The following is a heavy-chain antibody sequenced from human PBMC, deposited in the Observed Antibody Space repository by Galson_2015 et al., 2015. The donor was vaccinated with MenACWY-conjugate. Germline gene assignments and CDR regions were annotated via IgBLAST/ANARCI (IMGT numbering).Heavy chain of an antibody. CDR1: GFTFSNYA. Sequence: SLRLSCAASGFTFSNYAMGWVRQAPGKGLEWVSSISTGAGRTYYADSVKGRFTISRDNSKNTLYLQMNSLRAEDTAVYYCARAVVGTTIGDFDIWGQGTMGTVSS. CDR3: ARAVVGTTIGDFDI. CDR2: ISTGAGRT. V-gene: IGHV3-23*01. J-gene: IGHJ3*02. D-gene: IGHD1-26*01.